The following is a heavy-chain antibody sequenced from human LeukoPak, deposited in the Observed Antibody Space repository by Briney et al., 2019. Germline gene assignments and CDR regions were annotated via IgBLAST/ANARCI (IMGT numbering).Heavy chain of an antibody. CDR3: ARGLAYEAFDI. D-gene: IGHD3-16*01. CDR1: GGTFSSYA. CDR2: IIPILGIA. Sequence: SVKVSCKASGGTFSSYAISWVRQAPGQGLEWMGRIIPILGIANYAQKFQGRVTITADKSTSTAYMELSSLRSEDTAVYYCARGLAYEAFDIWGQGTMVTVSS. J-gene: IGHJ3*02. V-gene: IGHV1-69*04.